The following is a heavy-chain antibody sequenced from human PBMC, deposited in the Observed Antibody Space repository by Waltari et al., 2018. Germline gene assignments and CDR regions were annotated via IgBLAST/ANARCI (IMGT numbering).Heavy chain of an antibody. CDR2: IYHSGST. Sequence: QVQLQESGPGLVKPSETLSLTCAVSGYSISSGYYWGWLRQPPGKGLEWIGSIYHSGSTYYNPSLKSRVTISVDTSKNQFSLKLSSVTAADTAVYYCARSTSGVDAFDIWGQGTMVTVSS. V-gene: IGHV4-38-2*01. CDR3: ARSTSGVDAFDI. J-gene: IGHJ3*02. D-gene: IGHD3-16*01. CDR1: GYSISSGYY.